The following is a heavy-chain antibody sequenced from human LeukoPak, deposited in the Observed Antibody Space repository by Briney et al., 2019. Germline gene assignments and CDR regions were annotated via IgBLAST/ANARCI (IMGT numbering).Heavy chain of an antibody. V-gene: IGHV3-48*01. D-gene: IGHD2-15*01. J-gene: IGHJ6*02. Sequence: GGSLRLSCAASGFTVSSNYMNWVRQAPGKGLEWVSYISSSSSTIYYADSVKGRFTISRDNAKNSLYLQMNSLRAEDTAVYYCARDGYCSGGSCYSVFDYYYGMDVWGQGTTVTVSS. CDR3: ARDGYCSGGSCYSVFDYYYGMDV. CDR1: GFTVSSNY. CDR2: ISSSSSTI.